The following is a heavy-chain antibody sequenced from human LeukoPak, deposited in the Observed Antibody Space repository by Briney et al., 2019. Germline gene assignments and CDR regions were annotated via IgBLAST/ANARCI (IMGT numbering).Heavy chain of an antibody. D-gene: IGHD4-17*01. CDR2: ISGSSTI. J-gene: IGHJ3*01. CDR1: GFAFSSYS. Sequence: GGSLRLSCAASGFAFSSYSMNWVRQAPGKGLEWVSYISGSSTIYYADSVKGRFTISRDNAKNSLYLQMNSLRDEDTAVYFCARDFFTVTYHDALDFWGQGTMVTVSS. V-gene: IGHV3-48*02. CDR3: ARDFFTVTYHDALDF.